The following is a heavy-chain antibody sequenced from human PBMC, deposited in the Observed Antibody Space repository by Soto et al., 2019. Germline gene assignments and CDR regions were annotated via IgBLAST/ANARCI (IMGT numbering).Heavy chain of an antibody. CDR1: GGSFSGYY. Sequence: QVQLQQWGAGLLKPSETLSLTCAVYGGSFSGYYWSWIRQPPGKGLEWIGEINHSGSTNYNPSRPSRVTISVDTSKNEFSLKLSSVTAADTAVYYCARDYYESSGLPTIDYWGQGTLVTVSS. CDR3: ARDYYESSGLPTIDY. J-gene: IGHJ4*02. CDR2: INHSGST. D-gene: IGHD3-22*01. V-gene: IGHV4-34*01.